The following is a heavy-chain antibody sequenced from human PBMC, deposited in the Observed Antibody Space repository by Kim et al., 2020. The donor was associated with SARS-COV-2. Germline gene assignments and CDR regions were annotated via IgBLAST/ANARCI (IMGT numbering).Heavy chain of an antibody. CDR2: VTHGGST. D-gene: IGHD3-22*01. Sequence: SETLSLTCAVSGGSLIGYYWAWIRQIPGKGLEWIGEVTHGGSTNASPSLKDRVSISVDMAKRQFSLKLASVTAADTGVYFCARALDSTGLYNWGEGTPVT. CDR1: GGSLIGYY. J-gene: IGHJ4*02. V-gene: IGHV4-34*01. CDR3: ARALDSTGLYN.